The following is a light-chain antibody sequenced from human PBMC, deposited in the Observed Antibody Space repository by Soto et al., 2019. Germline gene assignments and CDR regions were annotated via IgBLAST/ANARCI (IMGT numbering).Light chain of an antibody. CDR2: SNT. CDR1: GSNIGSHA. J-gene: IGLJ2*01. CDR3: AAWDDSLNGLL. Sequence: QSVLTQPPSASGTPGQRVTFSCSGSGSNIGSHAVNWYQQLPGTAPKLLIYSNTQRPSGVPDRFSGSKSGTSASLAISGLQSEDEAYYYRAAWDDSLNGLLFGGGTKLTVL. V-gene: IGLV1-44*01.